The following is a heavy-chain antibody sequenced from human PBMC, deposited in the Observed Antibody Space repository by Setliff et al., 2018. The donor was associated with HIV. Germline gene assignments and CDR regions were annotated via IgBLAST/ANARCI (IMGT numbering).Heavy chain of an antibody. CDR3: ARDGAYVWGTYRYQGFDH. J-gene: IGHJ4*02. Sequence: SETLSLTCAVYGGSFSNYYWSWIRQIPGKGLEWIGEVVEEGHTNYNPSLKSRVTISVDTSKNQFSLKLSSVTAADTAVYYCARDGAYVWGTYRYQGFDHWGQGTLVTVS. CDR1: GGSFSNYY. CDR2: VVEEGHT. V-gene: IGHV4-34*12. D-gene: IGHD3-16*02.